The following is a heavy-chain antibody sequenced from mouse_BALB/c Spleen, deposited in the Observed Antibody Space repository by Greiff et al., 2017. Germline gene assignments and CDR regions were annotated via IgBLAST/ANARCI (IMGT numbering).Heavy chain of an antibody. V-gene: IGHV1S22*01. J-gene: IGHJ4*01. Sequence: LQQPGSDLVRPGASVKLSCKASGYTFTSYWMHWVKQRPGQGLEWIGNIYPGSGSTNYDEKFKSKATLTVDTSSSTAYMQLSSLTSEDSAVYYCTRPDGYSSMDYWGQGTSVTVSS. CDR2: IYPGSGST. CDR3: TRPDGYSSMDY. D-gene: IGHD2-3*01. CDR1: GYTFTSYW.